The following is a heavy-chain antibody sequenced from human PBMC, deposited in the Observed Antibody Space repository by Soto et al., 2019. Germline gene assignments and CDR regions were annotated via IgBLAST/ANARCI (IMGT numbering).Heavy chain of an antibody. CDR3: ARGIMGTGYLDYYYYYGLDV. V-gene: IGHV3-23*01. CDR2: IGSRGRST. CDR1: GFNFRNLA. D-gene: IGHD2-8*02. J-gene: IGHJ6*02. Sequence: PGGSLRLSCAGSGFNFRNLAMSWVRQAPGKGLEWVSAIGSRGRSTFYADSVKGRFTISRDNFMNTLYLQMNSLRAEDTAVYFCARGIMGTGYLDYYYYYGLDVWGQGTAVTVSS.